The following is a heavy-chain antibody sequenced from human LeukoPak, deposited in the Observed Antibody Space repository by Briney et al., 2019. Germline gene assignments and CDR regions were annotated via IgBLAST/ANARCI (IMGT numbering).Heavy chain of an antibody. D-gene: IGHD5-18*01. CDR1: GGSISSSSYY. CDR2: INHSGST. J-gene: IGHJ4*02. CDR3: ARGVDTAMVTCVDY. Sequence: SETLSLTCTVSGGSISSSSYYWSWIRQPPGKGLEWIGEINHSGSTNYNPSLKSRVTISVDTSKNQFSLKLSSVTAADTAVYYCARGVDTAMVTCVDYWGQGTLVTVSS. V-gene: IGHV4-39*07.